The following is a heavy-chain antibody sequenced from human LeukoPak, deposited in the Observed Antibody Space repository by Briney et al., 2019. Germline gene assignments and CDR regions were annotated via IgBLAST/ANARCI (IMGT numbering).Heavy chain of an antibody. CDR3: AKTLGEFTSAFDI. V-gene: IGHV3-23*01. CDR2: ISVSGGST. Sequence: GGSLRLSCAASGFIFSSYAMSWVRQAPGKGPEWVSAISVSGGSTYYADSVKGRFTVSRDNSKNTLYLQMNSLRAEDTAVYYCAKTLGEFTSAFDIWGQGTMVTVSS. J-gene: IGHJ3*02. CDR1: GFIFSSYA. D-gene: IGHD3-3*01.